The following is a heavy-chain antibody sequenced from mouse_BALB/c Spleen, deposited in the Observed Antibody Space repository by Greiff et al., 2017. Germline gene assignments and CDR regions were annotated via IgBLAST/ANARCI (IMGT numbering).Heavy chain of an antibody. CDR3: ARWGNRAY. J-gene: IGHJ3*01. V-gene: IGHV3-2*02. D-gene: IGHD2-1*01. Sequence: EVKLQESGPGLVKPSQSLSLTCTVTGYSITSDYAWNWIRQFPGNKLEWMGYISYSGSTSYNPSLKSRISITRDTSKNQFFLQLNSVTTEDTATYYCARWGNRAYWGQGTLVTVSA. CDR1: GYSITSDYA. CDR2: ISYSGST.